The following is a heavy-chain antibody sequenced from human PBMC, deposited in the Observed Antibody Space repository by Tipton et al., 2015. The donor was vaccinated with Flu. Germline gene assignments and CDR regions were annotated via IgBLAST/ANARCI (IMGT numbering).Heavy chain of an antibody. CDR3: AKFFSGWYSAFDL. D-gene: IGHD6-19*01. Sequence: SLRLSCVASGFNFRSFSMGWVRQAPGKGLEWVASVSDSGATSFHADSVKGRFTISRDDFRSTLSLQMDSLRADDTAGYFCAKFFSGWYSAFDLWGQGTRVAVSS. J-gene: IGHJ3*01. CDR1: GFNFRSFS. V-gene: IGHV3-23*01. CDR2: VSDSGATS.